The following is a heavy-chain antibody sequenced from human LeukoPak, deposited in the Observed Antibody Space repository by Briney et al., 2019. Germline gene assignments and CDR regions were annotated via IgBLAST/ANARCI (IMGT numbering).Heavy chain of an antibody. CDR2: ISSTSSNI. V-gene: IGHV3-48*01. D-gene: IGHD3-3*01. J-gene: IGHJ6*03. Sequence: GGSLRLSCAASGFTFNSYSMNWVRQAPGKGLEWVSYISSTSSNIYYADSVKGRFTISRDNAKNSLYLQMNSLRAEDTAVYYCAKPPITIFGVIHYYYMDVWGKGTTVTASS. CDR3: AKPPITIFGVIHYYYMDV. CDR1: GFTFNSYS.